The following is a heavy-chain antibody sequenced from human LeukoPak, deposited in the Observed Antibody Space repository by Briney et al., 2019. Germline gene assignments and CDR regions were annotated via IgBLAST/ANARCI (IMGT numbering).Heavy chain of an antibody. CDR3: ARGGVYCSGGSCPASWFDP. J-gene: IGHJ5*02. CDR2: ISAYNGNT. V-gene: IGHV1-18*01. D-gene: IGHD2-15*01. CDR1: GYTFTNYG. Sequence: GASVKVSCKASGYTFTNYGVSWVRQAPGQGLEWMGWISAYNGNTNYAQKLQGRVTMTTDTSTSTAYMELGSLRSDDTAVYYCARGGVYCSGGSCPASWFDPWGQGTLVTVSS.